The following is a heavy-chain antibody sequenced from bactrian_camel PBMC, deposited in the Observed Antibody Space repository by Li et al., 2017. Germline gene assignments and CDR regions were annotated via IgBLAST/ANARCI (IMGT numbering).Heavy chain of an antibody. CDR2: IFSAGGST. V-gene: IGHV3S1*01. D-gene: IGHD1*01. J-gene: IGHJ4*01. CDR1: GYKYDSWSGSC. Sequence: VQLVESGGGSVQPGGSLRMSCVPSGYKYDSWSGSCMAWFRQLPGKEREAVASIFSAGGSTYYADSVKGRFTISQDNAKNTLYLQMNSLKPDDTAAYYCAATGQMLSVAGCRTQGTQVTVS.